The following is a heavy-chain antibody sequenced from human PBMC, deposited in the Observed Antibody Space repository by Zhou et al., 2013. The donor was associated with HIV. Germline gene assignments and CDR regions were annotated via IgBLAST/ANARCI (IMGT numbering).Heavy chain of an antibody. CDR3: ARSPQVGYYGTY. D-gene: IGHD1-26*01. CDR2: ISTSNGNT. Sequence: QVQLVQSGTEVKKPGASVKVSCKTSGYTFINFGITWVRQAPGQGLEWLGWISTSNGNTNYAQNLQGRVTMTTDTSTTTAYMELRGLRSDDAAVYYCARSPQVGYYGTYWGQGTLVTVSS. CDR1: GYTFINFG. J-gene: IGHJ4*02. V-gene: IGHV1-18*01.